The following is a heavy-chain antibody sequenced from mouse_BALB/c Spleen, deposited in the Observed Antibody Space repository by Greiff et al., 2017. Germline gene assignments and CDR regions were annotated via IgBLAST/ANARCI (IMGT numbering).Heavy chain of an antibody. CDR3: ARRGSFYAMDY. CDR1: GFNIKDTY. V-gene: IGHV14-3*02. J-gene: IGHJ4*01. Sequence: EVQLQQSGAELVKPGASVKLSCTASGFNIKDTYMHWVKQRPEQGLEWIGRIDPANGNTKYDPKFQGMATITADTSSNTAYLQLSSLASEDTAVYYCARRGSFYAMDYWGQGTSVTVSS. CDR2: IDPANGNT.